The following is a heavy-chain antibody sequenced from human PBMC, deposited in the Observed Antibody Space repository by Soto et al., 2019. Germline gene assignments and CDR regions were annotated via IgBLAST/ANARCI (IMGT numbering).Heavy chain of an antibody. V-gene: IGHV4-39*01. CDR2: MIHTGST. J-gene: IGHJ4*02. D-gene: IGHD6-13*01. CDR1: GGSIISNTYY. Sequence: QLQLQESGPGLVNPSETLSLICTVSGGSIISNTYYWGWIRQAPGKELEWIGSMIHTGSTYYNPSLKSRVTMSVDTSRNQFSLSLASVTAADTAVYYCARHFDYTSRWYDSHIEYWGQGTLVTVSS. CDR3: ARHFDYTSRWYDSHIEY.